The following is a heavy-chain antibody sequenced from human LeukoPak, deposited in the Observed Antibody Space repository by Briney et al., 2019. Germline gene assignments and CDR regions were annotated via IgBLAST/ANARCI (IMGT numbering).Heavy chain of an antibody. V-gene: IGHV3-30-3*01. Sequence: PGGSLRLSGAASGFTFSSYAMHWVRQAPGKGLEWVAVISYDGSNKYYADSVKGRFTISRDNSKNTLYLQMNSLRAEDTAVYYCARSDYLAAADAPYYYYYMDVWGKGTTVTVSS. D-gene: IGHD6-13*01. CDR2: ISYDGSNK. CDR3: ARSDYLAAADAPYYYYYMDV. CDR1: GFTFSSYA. J-gene: IGHJ6*03.